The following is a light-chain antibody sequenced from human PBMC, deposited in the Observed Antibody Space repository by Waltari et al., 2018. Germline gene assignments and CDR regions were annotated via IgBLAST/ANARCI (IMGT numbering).Light chain of an antibody. J-gene: IGLJ1*01. CDR1: ALPKKY. V-gene: IGLV3-10*01. Sequence: SDELTQPPSVSVSPGQTARITCSGDALPKKYAHWYQQKSGQAPVVVIYEDNKRPSEIPARFSGASSGTIATLTISGAQVEDEADYYCYSTDSSGLGVFGTGTKVTVL. CDR3: YSTDSSGLGV. CDR2: EDN.